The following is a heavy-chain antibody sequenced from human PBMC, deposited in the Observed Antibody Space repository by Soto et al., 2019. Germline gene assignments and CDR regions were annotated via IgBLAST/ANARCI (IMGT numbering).Heavy chain of an antibody. J-gene: IGHJ5*02. CDR3: ARDGRTVYCGYDDNWFDP. Sequence: GASVKVSCKASGYTFTSYGISWVRQAPGQGLEWMGWISAYNGNTNYAQKLQGRVTMTTDTSTSTAYMELRSLRSDDTAVYYCARDGRTVYCGYDDNWFDPWGQGTLVTVSS. CDR1: GYTFTSYG. V-gene: IGHV1-18*01. D-gene: IGHD5-12*01. CDR2: ISAYNGNT.